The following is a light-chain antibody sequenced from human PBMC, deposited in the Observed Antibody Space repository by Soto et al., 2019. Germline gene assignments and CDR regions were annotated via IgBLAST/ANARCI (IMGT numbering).Light chain of an antibody. V-gene: IGLV1-40*01. CDR2: GNS. J-gene: IGLJ3*02. CDR1: SSNIGAVYD. Sequence: QSVLTQPPSVSGAPGQRVTISCTGSSSNIGAVYDVHWYQHLPGTAPKLLIYGNSNRPSGVPDRFSGSKSGTSASLAITGLQAEDEADYYCTSWDGSLDGRVFGGGTKVTVL. CDR3: TSWDGSLDGRV.